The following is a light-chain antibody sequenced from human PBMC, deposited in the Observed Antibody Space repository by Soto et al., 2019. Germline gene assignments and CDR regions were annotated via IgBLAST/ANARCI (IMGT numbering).Light chain of an antibody. V-gene: IGLV1-51*01. CDR2: DNN. J-gene: IGLJ2*01. CDR1: RSNIGNNY. Sequence: QSVLTQPPSVSAAPGQTVTISCSGSRSNIGNNYVSWYQQLPRTAPKLLIFDNNQRPSGIPGRFSGSKSGTSATLGITGLQTGDEAGYFCGTWDSDLNAVVFGGGTKLTVL. CDR3: GTWDSDLNAVV.